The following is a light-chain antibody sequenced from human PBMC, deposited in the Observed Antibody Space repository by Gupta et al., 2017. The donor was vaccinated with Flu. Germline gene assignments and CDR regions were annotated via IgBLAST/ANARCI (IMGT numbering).Light chain of an antibody. CDR2: DAS. CDR1: QSVNNY. CDR3: QRRSNWALT. Sequence: EIVLTQSPATLSLSPGERATLSCRASQSVNNYLAWYQQKPGQAPRLFIYDASNRATGIPARFSGSASGTDFTLTISILDPEDFAVYCCQRRSNWALTFGAGTKVEIK. J-gene: IGKJ4*01. V-gene: IGKV3-11*01.